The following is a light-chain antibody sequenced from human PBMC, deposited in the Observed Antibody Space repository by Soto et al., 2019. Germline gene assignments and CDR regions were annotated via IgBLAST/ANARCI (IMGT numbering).Light chain of an antibody. V-gene: IGLV7-46*01. CDR1: TGAVTSGHY. Sequence: QAVVTQEPSLTVSPGGTVTLTCDSSTGAVTSGHYPYWIQQQPGQAPRTLIYDTSNRHSWTPARFSGSLLGGKAALTLSGAQPEDEAEYYCLLSYSHTYVFGTGTKLTVL. CDR3: LLSYSHTYV. CDR2: DTS. J-gene: IGLJ1*01.